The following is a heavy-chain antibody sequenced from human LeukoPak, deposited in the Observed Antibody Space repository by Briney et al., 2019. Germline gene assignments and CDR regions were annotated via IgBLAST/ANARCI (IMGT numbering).Heavy chain of an antibody. D-gene: IGHD3-22*01. CDR2: INPNSGGT. Sequence: ASVKVSCKASGYTFTGYYIHWVRQAPGQGLEWMGWINPNSGGTNYAQKFQGRVTMTRDTSISTAYMELSRLRSDDTAVYYCARLNSGDTSGRNWFDPWGQGTLVTVSS. J-gene: IGHJ5*02. CDR1: GYTFTGYY. V-gene: IGHV1-2*02. CDR3: ARLNSGDTSGRNWFDP.